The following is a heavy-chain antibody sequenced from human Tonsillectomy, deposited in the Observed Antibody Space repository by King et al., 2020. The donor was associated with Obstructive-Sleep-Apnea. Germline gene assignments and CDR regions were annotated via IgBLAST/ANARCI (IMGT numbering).Heavy chain of an antibody. V-gene: IGHV3-7*01. CDR3: AREDCSGGRCYSRAPDADGIYYFDY. Sequence: VQLVESGGGLVQPGGSLRLSCAASGFTFSSYWMSWVRQAPGKGLEWVANIKQDGSEKYYVDSVKGRFTISIDNAKNSLYLQMNSLRAEDTAVYYCAREDCSGGRCYSRAPDADGIYYFDYWGQGTLVTVSS. D-gene: IGHD2-15*01. CDR1: GFTFSSYW. J-gene: IGHJ4*02. CDR2: IKQDGSEK.